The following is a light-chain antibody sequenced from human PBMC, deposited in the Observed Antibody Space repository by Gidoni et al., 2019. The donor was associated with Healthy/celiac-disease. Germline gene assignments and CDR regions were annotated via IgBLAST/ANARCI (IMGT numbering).Light chain of an antibody. V-gene: IGKV3-15*01. J-gene: IGKJ5*01. CDR1: QSVSSN. Sequence: EIVMTQSPATLSVSPGERATLSCSASQSVSSNLAWYRQKPGQAPRLLIYGASTRATGIPARFSGSGSGTEFTLTISSLQSEDFAVYYCQQYNNWPSITFGQGTRLEIK. CDR3: QQYNNWPSIT. CDR2: GAS.